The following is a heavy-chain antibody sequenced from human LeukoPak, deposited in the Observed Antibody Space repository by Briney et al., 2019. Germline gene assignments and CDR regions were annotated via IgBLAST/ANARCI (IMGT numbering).Heavy chain of an antibody. J-gene: IGHJ4*02. V-gene: IGHV1-18*01. D-gene: IGHD3-22*01. CDR3: ATGGRYYDSSGLEDDDY. CDR2: ISAYNGNT. Sequence: GASVKVSCKASGYTFTSYGISWVRQAPGQGLEWMGWISAYNGNTNYAQKLQGRVTMTEDTSTDTAYMELSSLRSGDTAVYYCATGGRYYDSSGLEDDDYWGQGTLVTVSS. CDR1: GYTFTSYG.